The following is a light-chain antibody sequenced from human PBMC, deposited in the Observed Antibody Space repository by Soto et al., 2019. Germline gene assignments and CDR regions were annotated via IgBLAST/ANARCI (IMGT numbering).Light chain of an antibody. CDR3: QQYYSTPRT. CDR2: WAS. CDR1: QSVFHSSYNKNY. V-gene: IGKV4-1*01. J-gene: IGKJ1*01. Sequence: DIVMTQSPDSLAVSLGERATINCKSSQSVFHSSYNKNYLVWYQQKPGQPPKLLIYWASTRESGVPDRFSGSGSGTDFTLTISSLQAEDVAVYYCQQYYSTPRTFGQGTKVEIK.